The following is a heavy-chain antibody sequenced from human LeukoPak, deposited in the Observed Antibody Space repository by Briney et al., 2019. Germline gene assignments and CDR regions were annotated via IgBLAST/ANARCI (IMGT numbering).Heavy chain of an antibody. J-gene: IGHJ4*02. CDR2: ISDSGRST. V-gene: IGHV3-23*01. Sequence: PGGSLRLPCAASGFTFSSSAMTWVRQAPGKGLEWVSAISDSGRSTIYTDSVKDRFTISRDNSKNTLYLQMNSLRAEDTAVYYCAKGGSYAPLDYWGQGTLVTVSS. D-gene: IGHD1-26*01. CDR3: AKGGSYAPLDY. CDR1: GFTFSSSA.